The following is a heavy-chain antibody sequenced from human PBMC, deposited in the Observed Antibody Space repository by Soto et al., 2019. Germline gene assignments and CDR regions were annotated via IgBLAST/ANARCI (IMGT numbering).Heavy chain of an antibody. CDR3: ATGCPEGLDDAFDI. CDR2: INSKTDGGTT. D-gene: IGHD6-6*01. V-gene: IGHV3-15*01. J-gene: IGHJ3*02. Sequence: EVQLVESGGGLVKPGGSLRLSCAASGFTFSNDCMNWVRQAPGKGLEWVCRINSKTDGGTTYYSAHVKGRFTISRDDSKNTLFLQMNSLKTEDTAVYYCATGCPEGLDDAFDIWGQGTMVTVSS. CDR1: GFTFSNDC.